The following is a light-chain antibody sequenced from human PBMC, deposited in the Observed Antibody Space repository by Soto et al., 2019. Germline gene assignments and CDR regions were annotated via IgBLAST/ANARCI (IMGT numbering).Light chain of an antibody. CDR1: QSVSSD. V-gene: IGKV3-15*01. CDR3: QQYNTWPPLIT. Sequence: EIVLTQSLGTLSLSPGERATLSCRASQSVSSDLAWYQQKPGQAPRLLIYGASTRATGIPARFSGSGSGTEFTLTISSLQSEDFAVYYCQQYNTWPPLITFGQGTRLEIK. J-gene: IGKJ5*01. CDR2: GAS.